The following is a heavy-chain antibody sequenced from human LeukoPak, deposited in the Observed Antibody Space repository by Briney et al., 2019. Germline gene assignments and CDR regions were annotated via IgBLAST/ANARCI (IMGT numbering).Heavy chain of an antibody. D-gene: IGHD3-22*01. CDR1: GGTFSSYA. CDR3: ARSYYDSSGLNWFDP. V-gene: IGHV1-69*01. Sequence: SVKVSCKASGGTFSSYAISWVRQAPGQGREWMGGIIPIFGTANYAQKFQGRVTITADESTSTAYMELSSLRSEDTAVYYCARSYYDSSGLNWFDPWGQGTLVTVSS. CDR2: IIPIFGTA. J-gene: IGHJ5*02.